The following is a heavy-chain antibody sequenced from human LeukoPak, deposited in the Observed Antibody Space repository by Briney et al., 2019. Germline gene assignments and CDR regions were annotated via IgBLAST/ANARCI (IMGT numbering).Heavy chain of an antibody. D-gene: IGHD3/OR15-3a*01. CDR1: GDSISRSY. CDR2: ISYSGRT. J-gene: IGHJ2*01. Sequence: SETLSLTCSVSGDSISRSYWSWIRQAPGKGLEWIGYISYSGRTKYHPSLKSRVTISLDTSNNQISLKLSFVTAADTAIYYCARDPFDFSQSTAYWYFDVWGRGALVTVSS. V-gene: IGHV4-59*01. CDR3: ARDPFDFSQSTAYWYFDV.